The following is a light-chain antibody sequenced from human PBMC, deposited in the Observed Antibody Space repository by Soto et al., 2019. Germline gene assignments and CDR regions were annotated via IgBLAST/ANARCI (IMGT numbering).Light chain of an antibody. CDR3: QQFNSYPPIT. CDR2: DAS. V-gene: IGKV1-13*02. J-gene: IGKJ5*01. CDR1: QGINSE. Sequence: AIQLTHSPSSLSASVGDRVTIACRASQGINSELAWYQQKPGGPPNLLIYDASSLESGVPSRFSGSGSGTDFTLTISNLQPEDFATNYCQQFNSYPPITFGQGTRLEIK.